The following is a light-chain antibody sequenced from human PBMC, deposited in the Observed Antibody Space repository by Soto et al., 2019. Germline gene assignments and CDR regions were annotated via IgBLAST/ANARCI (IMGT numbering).Light chain of an antibody. CDR2: AAS. CDR1: QGISSW. Sequence: DIQMTQSPSSVSASVVDRVTMTCRASQGISSWFVWYQQQPGNAPQLLIYAASSLKSGVPSSFSGSGYEKKFTLTIRSLQPEDFAPYYCHKNYTYTWTFGKATRLEIK. CDR3: HKNYTYTWT. V-gene: IGKV1-12*01. J-gene: IGKJ5*01.